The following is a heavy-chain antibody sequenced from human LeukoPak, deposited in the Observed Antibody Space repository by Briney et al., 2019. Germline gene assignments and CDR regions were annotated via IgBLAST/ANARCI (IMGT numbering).Heavy chain of an antibody. CDR2: INPNNGGT. D-gene: IGHD3-3*01. CDR3: ASVGYYDFWSGYSRDAFDM. J-gene: IGHJ3*02. CDR1: GYTFTGYY. Sequence: APVKVSCKASGYTFTGYYMHWVRQAPGQGLEWMGWINPNNGGTNYAQRFQGRVTMTRDTSISTAYMELSRLRSDDTAVYHCASVGYYDFWSGYSRDAFDMWGQGTMVTVSS. V-gene: IGHV1-2*02.